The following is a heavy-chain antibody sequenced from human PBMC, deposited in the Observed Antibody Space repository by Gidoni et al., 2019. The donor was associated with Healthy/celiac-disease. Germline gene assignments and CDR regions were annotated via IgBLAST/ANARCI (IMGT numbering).Heavy chain of an antibody. Sequence: QVQLVESGGGVVQPGRSLRLSCAASVFTFSSYAMHWVRQAPGKGLEWVAVISYDGSNKYYADSVKGRFTISRDNSKNTLYLQMNSLRAEDTAVYYCARSQSLRRIAAAAPDYWGQGTLVTVSS. D-gene: IGHD6-13*01. CDR3: ARSQSLRRIAAAAPDY. CDR1: VFTFSSYA. CDR2: ISYDGSNK. J-gene: IGHJ4*02. V-gene: IGHV3-30-3*01.